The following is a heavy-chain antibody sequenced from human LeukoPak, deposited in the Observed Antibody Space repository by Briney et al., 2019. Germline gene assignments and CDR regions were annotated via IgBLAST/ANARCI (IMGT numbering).Heavy chain of an antibody. V-gene: IGHV3-15*01. CDR3: TTEARGYSYDYQSGS. J-gene: IGHJ5*02. CDR1: GFTFINAW. D-gene: IGHD5-18*01. CDR2: MKSTTDGGTT. Sequence: PGGSLRLSCAASGFTFINAWMSWVRQAPGKGLQWVGRMKSTTDGGTTDYAAPVKGRFTISRDDSKTTLYLQMNSLKTEDTAVYYCTTEARGYSYDYQSGSWGQGTLVTVSS.